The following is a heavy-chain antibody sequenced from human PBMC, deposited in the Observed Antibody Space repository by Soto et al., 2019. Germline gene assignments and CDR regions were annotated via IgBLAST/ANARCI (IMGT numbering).Heavy chain of an antibody. V-gene: IGHV1-58*01. CDR2: IDVGSANA. CDR1: GFTFSSSA. D-gene: IGHD3-10*01. Sequence: ASVKVSCKTSGFTFSSSAVHWVRQARGHRLQWIGWIDVGSANANYAQMLQERVTISRDMSTSTAYMELSSLRPEDTAVYYCARELLGDGSGSYYKGDWFDPWG. J-gene: IGHJ5*02. CDR3: ARELLGDGSGSYYKGDWFDP.